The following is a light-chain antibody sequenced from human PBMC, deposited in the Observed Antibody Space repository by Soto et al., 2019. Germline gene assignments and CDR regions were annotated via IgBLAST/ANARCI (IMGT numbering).Light chain of an antibody. J-gene: IGKJ1*01. CDR1: QDVMYD. V-gene: IGKV3-15*01. Sequence: EIVLTQSPAALSVSPGGRAPLSCRASQDVMYDLAWYKQKPGQAPRLLVYGASTRATDAPPRFRGSGSGREFSLTISSLQSEDFATYYCQQYRSWPRTFGQGSRVEIK. CDR3: QQYRSWPRT. CDR2: GAS.